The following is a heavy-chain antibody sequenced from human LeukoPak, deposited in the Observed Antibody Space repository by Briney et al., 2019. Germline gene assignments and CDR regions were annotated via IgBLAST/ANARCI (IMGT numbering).Heavy chain of an antibody. V-gene: IGHV1-46*01. CDR3: ARDLLTYYDSSGYSLSFDY. D-gene: IGHD3-22*01. J-gene: IGHJ4*02. CDR1: GYTFTSYY. Sequence: ASVKVSCKASGYTFTSYYMHWVRQAPGQGLEWIGIINPSGGSTSYAQKFQGRVTMTRDMSTSTVYMELSSLRSEDTAVYYCARDLLTYYDSSGYSLSFDYWGQGTLVTVSS. CDR2: INPSGGST.